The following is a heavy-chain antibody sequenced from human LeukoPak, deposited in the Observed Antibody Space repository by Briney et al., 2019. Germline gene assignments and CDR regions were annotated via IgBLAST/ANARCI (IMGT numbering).Heavy chain of an antibody. CDR2: IYHSGST. CDR1: GGSISSGGYY. CDR3: ARAGQGYCTSASCYLSLDY. D-gene: IGHD2-2*01. Sequence: PSETLSLTCTVSGGSISSGGYYWSWIRQPPGKGLEWIGYIYHSGSTYYNPSLKSRVTISVDRSKNQFSLKLSSVTAADTAVYYCARAGQGYCTSASCYLSLDYWGQGTLVTVSS. J-gene: IGHJ4*02. V-gene: IGHV4-30-2*01.